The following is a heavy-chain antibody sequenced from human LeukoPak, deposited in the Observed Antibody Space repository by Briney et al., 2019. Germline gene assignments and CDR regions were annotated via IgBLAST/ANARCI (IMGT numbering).Heavy chain of an antibody. V-gene: IGHV1-2*02. CDR3: ARELRLGELSLTPYY. CDR1: GYTFTSYY. J-gene: IGHJ4*02. Sequence: GASVKVSCKASGYTFTSYYMHWVRQAPGQGLEWMGWINPNSGGTNYAQKFQGRVTMTRDTSISTTYVELSRLRSDDTAAYYCARELRLGELSLTPYYWGQGTLVTVSS. D-gene: IGHD3-16*02. CDR2: INPNSGGT.